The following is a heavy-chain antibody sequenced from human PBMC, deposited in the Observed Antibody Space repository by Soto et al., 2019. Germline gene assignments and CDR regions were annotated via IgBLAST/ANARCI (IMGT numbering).Heavy chain of an antibody. V-gene: IGHV1-18*01. CDR1: GYTFSNYG. CDR2: ISAYNGDT. D-gene: IGHD1-1*01. J-gene: IGHJ5*02. Sequence: ASVKVSCKASGYTFSNYGISWVRQAPGRGLEWMGWISAYNGDTKYARKFQGRVTMTTDSSTSTAYMELRSLRSDDTAVYFCAKAPILDAYNYYNCFDPWGQGTLVTVSS. CDR3: AKAPILDAYNYYNCFDP.